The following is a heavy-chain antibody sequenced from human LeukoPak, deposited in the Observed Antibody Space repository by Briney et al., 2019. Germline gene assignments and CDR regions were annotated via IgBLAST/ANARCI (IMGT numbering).Heavy chain of an antibody. J-gene: IGHJ3*02. CDR2: IYYSGST. Sequence: PPETLSLTCTVSGGSISSYYWSWIRQPPGKGLEWIGYIYYSGSTNYNPSLKSRVTISVDTSKNQFSLKLSSVTAADTAVYYCARYGSGSYLDAFDIWGQGTMVTVSS. D-gene: IGHD3-10*01. CDR1: GGSISSYY. CDR3: ARYGSGSYLDAFDI. V-gene: IGHV4-59*08.